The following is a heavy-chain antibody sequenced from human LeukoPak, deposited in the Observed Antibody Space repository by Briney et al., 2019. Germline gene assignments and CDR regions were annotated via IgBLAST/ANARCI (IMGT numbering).Heavy chain of an antibody. V-gene: IGHV3-30*18. J-gene: IGHJ4*02. CDR3: AKIPWYYDSSGYSLDY. CDR2: ISYDGSNK. D-gene: IGHD3-22*01. CDR1: GFTFSSYG. Sequence: GRSLRLSCAASGFTFSSYGMHWVHQAPGKGLEWVAVISYDGSNKYYADSVKGRFTISRDNSKNTLYLQMNSLRAEDTAVYYCAKIPWYYDSSGYSLDYWGQGTLVTVSS.